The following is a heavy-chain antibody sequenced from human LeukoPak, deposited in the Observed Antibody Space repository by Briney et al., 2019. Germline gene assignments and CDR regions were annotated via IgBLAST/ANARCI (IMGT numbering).Heavy chain of an antibody. Sequence: PSETLSLTCAVYGGSFSGYYWSWIRQPPGKGLEWIGEINHSGCTNYNPSLKSRVTISVDTSKNQFSLKLSSVTAADTAVYYCARGEISVGGFDYWGQGTLVTVSS. J-gene: IGHJ4*02. V-gene: IGHV4-34*01. CDR1: GGSFSGYY. D-gene: IGHD3-16*01. CDR3: ARGEISVGGFDY. CDR2: INHSGCT.